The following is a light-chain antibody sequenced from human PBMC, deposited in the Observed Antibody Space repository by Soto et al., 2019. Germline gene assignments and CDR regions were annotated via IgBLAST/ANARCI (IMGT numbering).Light chain of an antibody. Sequence: EIVMTQSPASLSVSPGERVTLSCRASQSVRSELAWYQQKSGQPPRLLIYGASTRATGIPARFSGSGSGTEFTLTINDLQSEDFAVYYCQQYDRWPPLTFGGGTKVEIK. J-gene: IGKJ4*01. CDR2: GAS. V-gene: IGKV3-15*01. CDR1: QSVRSE. CDR3: QQYDRWPPLT.